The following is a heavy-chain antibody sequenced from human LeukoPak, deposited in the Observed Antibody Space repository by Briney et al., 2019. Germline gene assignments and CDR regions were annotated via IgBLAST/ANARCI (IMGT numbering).Heavy chain of an antibody. CDR1: GGSISSYY. J-gene: IGHJ2*01. CDR2: IYYSGST. D-gene: IGHD4-23*01. V-gene: IGHV4-59*01. CDR3: ARDNYGGNEYWYFDL. Sequence: SETLSLTCGASGGSISSYYWSWIRHPPGKGLEWIVYIYYSGSTNYNPSLKSRVTISVDTSKNQFSLKLSSVTAADTAVYYCARDNYGGNEYWYFDLWGRGTLVTVSS.